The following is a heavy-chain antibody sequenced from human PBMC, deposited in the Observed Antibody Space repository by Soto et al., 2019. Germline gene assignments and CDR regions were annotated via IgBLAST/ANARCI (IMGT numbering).Heavy chain of an antibody. J-gene: IGHJ4*02. Sequence: PSETLSLTCTVSGGSIGSYYWSWIRQPPGKGLEGIEYIYYSGSTNYNHSPKSRVTLSADTSKNKFTLKLSSVTAADTAVYYCARGGYCSSTSCQPIYYFDYWGQGTLVTVSS. V-gene: IGHV4-59*01. CDR1: GGSIGSYY. CDR2: IYYSGST. D-gene: IGHD2-2*01. CDR3: ARGGYCSSTSCQPIYYFDY.